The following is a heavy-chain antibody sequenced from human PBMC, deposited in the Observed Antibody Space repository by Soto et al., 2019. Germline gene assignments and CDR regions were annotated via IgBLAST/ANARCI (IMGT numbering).Heavy chain of an antibody. CDR2: IIPIFGTA. J-gene: IGHJ4*02. V-gene: IGHV1-69*01. Sequence: SVKVSCKASGGTFSSYAISWVRQAPGQGLEWMGGIIPIFGTANYAQKFQGRVTITADESTSTAYMELSSLRSEDTAVYYCARDGGVSRVVAPEYYFDYCGQGTLVTVSS. CDR3: ARDGGVSRVVAPEYYFDY. D-gene: IGHD2-15*01. CDR1: GGTFSSYA.